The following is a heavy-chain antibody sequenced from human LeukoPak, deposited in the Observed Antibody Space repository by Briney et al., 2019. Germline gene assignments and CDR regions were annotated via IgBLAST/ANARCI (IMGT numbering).Heavy chain of an antibody. CDR3: ARGFGDGYNR. CDR2: INHSGST. CDR1: GGSFSGYY. J-gene: IGHJ4*02. V-gene: IGHV4-34*01. D-gene: IGHD5-24*01. Sequence: SETLPLTCAVYGGSFSGYYWSWIRQPPGKGLEWIGEINHSGSTNYNPSLKSRVTISVDTSKNQFSLKLSSVTAADTAVYYCARGFGDGYNRWGQGTLVTVSS.